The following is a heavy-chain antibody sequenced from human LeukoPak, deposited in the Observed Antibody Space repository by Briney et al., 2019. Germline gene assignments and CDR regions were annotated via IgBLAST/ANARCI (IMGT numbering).Heavy chain of an antibody. CDR2: ISSSSSYI. CDR1: GFTFSSYA. V-gene: IGHV3-21*01. D-gene: IGHD6-19*01. J-gene: IGHJ5*02. Sequence: GGSLRLSCAASGFTFSSYAMSWVRQAPGKGLEWVSSISSSSSYIYYADSVKGRFTISRDNAKNSLYLQMNSLRAEDTAVYYCARDRSGWYNWFDPWGQGTLVTVSS. CDR3: ARDRSGWYNWFDP.